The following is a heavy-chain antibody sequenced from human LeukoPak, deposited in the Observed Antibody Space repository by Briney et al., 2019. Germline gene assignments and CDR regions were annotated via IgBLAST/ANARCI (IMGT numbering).Heavy chain of an antibody. D-gene: IGHD2-15*01. CDR2: IYYSGST. J-gene: IGHJ5*02. V-gene: IGHV4-39*01. CDR1: GGSISSSSYY. CDR3: ARGKVVVVVAAAASLNWFDP. Sequence: PSETLSLTCTVSGGSISSSSYYWGWLRQPPGTGLEWIGSIYYSGSTYYNPSHKSRVTISVDTSKNQFSLKLSSVTAADTAVYYCARGKVVVVVAAAASLNWFDPWGQGTLVTVSS.